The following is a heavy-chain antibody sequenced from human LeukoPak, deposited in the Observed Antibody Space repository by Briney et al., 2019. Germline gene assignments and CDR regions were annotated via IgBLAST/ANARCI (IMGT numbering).Heavy chain of an antibody. Sequence: GGSLRLSGAASGFTFSSYAMSWVRQAPGKGLEWVSAISGSGGSTYYADSVKGRFTISRDNSKNTLYLQMNSLRAEDTAVYYCAKQEMYYYDSSGYVIYDYWGQGTLVTVSS. CDR1: GFTFSSYA. D-gene: IGHD3-22*01. V-gene: IGHV3-23*01. CDR2: ISGSGGST. J-gene: IGHJ4*02. CDR3: AKQEMYYYDSSGYVIYDY.